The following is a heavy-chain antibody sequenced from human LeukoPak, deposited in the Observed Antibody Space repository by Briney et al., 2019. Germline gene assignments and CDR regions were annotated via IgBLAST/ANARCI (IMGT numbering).Heavy chain of an antibody. CDR1: GGSFSSYY. CDR3: ARGRYKDWFDP. J-gene: IGHJ5*02. CDR2: IYYSGST. Sequence: SETLSLTCAVYGGSFSSYYWGWIRQPPGKGLEWIGSIYYSGSTYYNPSLKSRVTISVDTSKNQFSLKLSSVTAADTAVYYCARGRYKDWFDPWGQGTLVTVSS. D-gene: IGHD5-18*01. V-gene: IGHV4-34*01.